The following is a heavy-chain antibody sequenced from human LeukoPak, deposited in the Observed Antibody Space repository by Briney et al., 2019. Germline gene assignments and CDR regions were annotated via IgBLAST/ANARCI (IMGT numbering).Heavy chain of an antibody. V-gene: IGHV3-23*01. J-gene: IGHJ4*02. D-gene: IGHD1-26*01. Sequence: GGSLRLSCAASGFTFSSFAMSWVRQAPGKGLEWVSGISGSGGNTYYADSVKGRFTISRDNSKNTLYVQLNSLRAEDTAVYCCAKGTAVGATTSFDFWGQGTLVTVSS. CDR1: GFTFSSFA. CDR2: ISGSGGNT. CDR3: AKGTAVGATTSFDF.